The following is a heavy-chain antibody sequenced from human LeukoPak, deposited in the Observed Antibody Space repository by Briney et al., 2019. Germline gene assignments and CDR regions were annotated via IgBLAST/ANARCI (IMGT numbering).Heavy chain of an antibody. CDR2: INPNSGGT. Sequence: ASVKVSCKASGYTFTGYYMHWVRQAPGQGLEWMGWINPNSGGTNYAQKFQGRVTMTRDTSISTAYMELSRLRSDDTAVYYCARGERMITFGGVPDAFDIWGQGTMVTVSS. V-gene: IGHV1-2*02. CDR1: GYTFTGYY. J-gene: IGHJ3*02. CDR3: ARGERMITFGGVPDAFDI. D-gene: IGHD3-16*01.